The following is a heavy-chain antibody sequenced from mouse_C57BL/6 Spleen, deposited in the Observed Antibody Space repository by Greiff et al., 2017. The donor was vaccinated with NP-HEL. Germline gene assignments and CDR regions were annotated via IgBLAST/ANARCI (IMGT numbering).Heavy chain of an antibody. J-gene: IGHJ1*03. CDR1: GYTFTSYW. CDR2: IYPSDSET. V-gene: IGHV1-61*01. D-gene: IGHD1-1*01. CDR3: ARSDYYGSSYVSDGYFDV. Sequence: QVQLQQPGAELVRPGSSVKLSCKASGYTFTSYWMDWVKQRPGQGLEWIGNIYPSDSETHYNQKFKDKATLTVDKSSSTAYMQLSSLTSEDSAVYYCARSDYYGSSYVSDGYFDVWGTGTTVTVSS.